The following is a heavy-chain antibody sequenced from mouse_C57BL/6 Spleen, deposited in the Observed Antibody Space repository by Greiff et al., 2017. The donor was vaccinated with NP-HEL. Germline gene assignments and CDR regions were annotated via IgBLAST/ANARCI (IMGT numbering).Heavy chain of an antibody. CDR2: ISGGGGNT. CDR1: GFTFSSYT. D-gene: IGHD2-3*01. V-gene: IGHV5-9*01. CDR3: ASTDGYYGYFDV. Sequence: EVQGVESGGGLVKPGGSLKLSCAASGFTFSSYTMSWVRQTPEKRLEWVATISGGGGNTYYPDSVKGRFTISRDNAKNTLYLQMSSLRSEDTALYYCASTDGYYGYFDVWGTGTTVTVSS. J-gene: IGHJ1*03.